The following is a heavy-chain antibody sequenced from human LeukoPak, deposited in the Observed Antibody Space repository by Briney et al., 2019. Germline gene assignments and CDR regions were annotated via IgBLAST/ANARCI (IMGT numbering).Heavy chain of an antibody. D-gene: IGHD2-2*01. CDR3: ARDLGYCSSTSCSKGVWFDP. Sequence: ASVKVSCKASGGTFSSYAISWVRQAPGQGLEWMGGIIPIFGTANYAQKFQGRVTITTDESTSTAYMELSSLRSEDTAVYYCARDLGYCSSTSCSKGVWFDPWGQGTLVTVSS. V-gene: IGHV1-69*05. CDR2: IIPIFGTA. CDR1: GGTFSSYA. J-gene: IGHJ5*02.